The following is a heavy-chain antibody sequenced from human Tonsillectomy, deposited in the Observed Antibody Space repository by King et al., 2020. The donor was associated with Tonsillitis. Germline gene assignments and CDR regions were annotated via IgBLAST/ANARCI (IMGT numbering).Heavy chain of an antibody. V-gene: IGHV3-23*04. CDR2: ISSSGDNT. J-gene: IGHJ6*03. D-gene: IGHD3-9*01. CDR1: GFTFSSYA. CDR3: AKDLGGGYDILTGYYYYYYMDV. Sequence: VQLVESGGGLVQPGGSLRLSCAASGFTFSSYAMSWVRQAPGKGLEWVSAISSSGDNTYYADSVKGRFIISRDSSKNTLYLQMNSLRAEETAVYYCAKDLGGGYDILTGYYYYYYMDVWGKGTTVTVSS.